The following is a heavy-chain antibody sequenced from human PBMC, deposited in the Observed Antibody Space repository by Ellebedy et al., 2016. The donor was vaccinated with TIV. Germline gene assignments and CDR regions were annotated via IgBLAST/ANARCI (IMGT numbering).Heavy chain of an antibody. J-gene: IGHJ4*02. V-gene: IGHV3-30*18. D-gene: IGHD1-1*01. CDR2: IASSDDGNKH. Sequence: GESLKISCAASGFTFSSYAMHWVRQAPGKGLAWVAVIASSDDGNKHYYADSVKGRFTISRDDSKNTLYLQMNSLRHEDTAVYYCTKDRSYNTPYYFDYWGQGTLVTVSS. CDR3: TKDRSYNTPYYFDY. CDR1: GFTFSSYA.